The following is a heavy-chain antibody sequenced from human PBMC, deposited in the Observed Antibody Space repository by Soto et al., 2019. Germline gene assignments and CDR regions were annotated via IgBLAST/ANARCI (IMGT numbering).Heavy chain of an antibody. CDR1: GFTFSNYG. D-gene: IGHD6-19*01. Sequence: GGSLRLSCAASGFTFSNYGMNWVRQAPGKGLEWVSSISSSSTYIYYADSVEGRFTVSRDNAKNSLYLQMNSLRAEDTAVYYCARDSVAATGIVNYGMDVWGQGTTVTVSS. CDR3: ARDSVAATGIVNYGMDV. J-gene: IGHJ6*02. CDR2: ISSSSTYI. V-gene: IGHV3-21*01.